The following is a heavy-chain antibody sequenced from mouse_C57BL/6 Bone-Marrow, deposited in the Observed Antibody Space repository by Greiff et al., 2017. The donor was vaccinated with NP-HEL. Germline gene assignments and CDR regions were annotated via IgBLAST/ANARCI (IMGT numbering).Heavy chain of an antibody. J-gene: IGHJ2*01. CDR3: ARLCYFDY. V-gene: IGHV1-20*01. CDR2: INPYNGDT. D-gene: IGHD1-1*02. CDR1: GYSFTGYF. Sequence: EVKVVESGPELVKPGDSVKISCKASGYSFTGYFMNWVMQSHGKSLEWIGRINPYNGDTFYNQKFKGKATLTVDKSSSTAHMELRSLTSEDSAVYYCARLCYFDYWGQGTTLTVSS.